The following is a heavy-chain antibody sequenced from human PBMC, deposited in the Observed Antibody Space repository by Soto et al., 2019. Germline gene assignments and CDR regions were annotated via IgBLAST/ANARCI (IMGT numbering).Heavy chain of an antibody. V-gene: IGHV1-18*01. CDR3: ARGRYGDY. D-gene: IGHD1-1*01. CDR1: GYGFTTYG. Sequence: QVHLVQSGAEVKKPGASVKVSCKGSGYGFTTYGIPWVRQAPGQGLEWMAWISAHNGNTDYGQNLQRRVTVTRHTSTSTAYMELRSLRSDDRAVYYCARGRYGDYWGQGALVTVSS. CDR2: ISAHNGNT. J-gene: IGHJ4*02.